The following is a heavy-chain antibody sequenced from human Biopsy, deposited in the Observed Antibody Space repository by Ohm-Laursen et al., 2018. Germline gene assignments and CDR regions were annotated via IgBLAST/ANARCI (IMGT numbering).Heavy chain of an antibody. J-gene: IGHJ6*01. V-gene: IGHV1-69*04. CDR2: IISMVGTP. CDR1: GGTFNNYG. CDR3: ARDKTVLNYYFASDV. Sequence: SVKVSCKASGGTFNNYGITWVRQAPGQGLEWVGRIISMVGTPKYAQKFQGRATITVDKSTSTAYLDLSSLKSEDTAIYYCARDKTVLNYYFASDVWGQGTTVTVSS. D-gene: IGHD2/OR15-2a*01.